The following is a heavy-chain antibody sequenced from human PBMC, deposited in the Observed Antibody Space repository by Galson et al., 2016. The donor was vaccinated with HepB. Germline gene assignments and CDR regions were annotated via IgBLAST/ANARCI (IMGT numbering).Heavy chain of an antibody. J-gene: IGHJ4*02. D-gene: IGHD4-11*01. CDR3: VRLDYSYCFVF. CDR2: IHKDGGEK. V-gene: IGHV3-7*03. Sequence: SLRLSCAASGFTFSNYWMSWVRQAPGKGLEWVANIHKDGGEKYHVDSVRGRFTISRDNAKNSLHLQMNSLRVEDTAVYHCVRLDYSYCFVFWGQGALVTVSS. CDR1: GFTFSNYW.